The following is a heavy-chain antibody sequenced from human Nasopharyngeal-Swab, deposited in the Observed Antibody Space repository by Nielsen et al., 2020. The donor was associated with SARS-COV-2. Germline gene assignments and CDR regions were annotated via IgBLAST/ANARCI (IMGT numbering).Heavy chain of an antibody. V-gene: IGHV4-59*01. CDR1: GGSISHYY. CDR3: ARGPAHGDYGGWYFDL. CDR2: IYYTGTT. J-gene: IGHJ2*01. D-gene: IGHD4-17*01. Sequence: GSLRLSCTVSGGSISHYYWNWIRQPPGKALEWIGYIYYTGTTDYSPALKSRVAISVATSQNQFSLELNSVTAADTAVYYCARGPAHGDYGGWYFDLWGRGTLVTVSS.